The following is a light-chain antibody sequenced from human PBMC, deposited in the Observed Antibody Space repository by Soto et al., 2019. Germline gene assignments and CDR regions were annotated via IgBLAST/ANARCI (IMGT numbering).Light chain of an antibody. V-gene: IGKV4-1*01. J-gene: IGKJ4*01. CDR3: QQYYSTPPT. CDR2: WAS. CDR1: QRVLYRSNSKNY. Sequence: DIVMTQSPDSLAVSLGERATINCKSSQRVLYRSNSKNYLAWYQQKPGQPPKLLIHWASTRESGVPDRFSGSGSWTDFTLTISSLQAEDVAVYYCQQYYSTPPTFGGGTKVEIK.